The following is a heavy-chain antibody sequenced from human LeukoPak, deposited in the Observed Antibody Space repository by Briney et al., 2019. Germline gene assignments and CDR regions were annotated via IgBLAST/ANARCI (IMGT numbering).Heavy chain of an antibody. CDR1: GGSISSYY. V-gene: IGHV4-59*01. J-gene: IGHJ5*02. CDR2: IYYSGST. CDR3: ARGVGGSNWFDP. Sequence: SETLSLTCTVSGGSISSYYWSWIWQPPGKGLEWIGYIYYSGSTNYNPSLKSRVTISVDTSKNQFSLKLSSVTAADTAVYYCARGVGGSNWFDPWGQGTLVTVSS.